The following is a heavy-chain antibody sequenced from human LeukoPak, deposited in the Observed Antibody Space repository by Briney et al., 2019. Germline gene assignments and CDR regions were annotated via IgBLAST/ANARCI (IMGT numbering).Heavy chain of an antibody. CDR2: ISYDGSNK. CDR1: GFTFSSYA. D-gene: IGHD3-3*01. Sequence: GRSLRLSCAASGFTFSSYAMHWVRQAPGKGLEWVAVISYDGSNKYYADSVKGRFTISRDNSKNTLYLQMNSLRAEDTAVYYCARSGVYDFWSGYAWGQGTLVTVSS. J-gene: IGHJ5*02. CDR3: ARSGVYDFWSGYA. V-gene: IGHV3-30-3*01.